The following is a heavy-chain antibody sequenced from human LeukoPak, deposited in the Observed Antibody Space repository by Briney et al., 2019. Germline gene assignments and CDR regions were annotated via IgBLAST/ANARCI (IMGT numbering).Heavy chain of an antibody. D-gene: IGHD5/OR15-5a*01. CDR2: MSYDGSKE. CDR3: LVWKHVFDR. Sequence: GRSLRLSCAASGFTFSSYGMHWVRQAPGKGLEWVAVMSYDGSKEYYADSVKGRFTISRDNSKNTLYLQMNSLRVEDTAVYYCLVWKHVFDRWGQGTLVTVSS. CDR1: GFTFSSYG. J-gene: IGHJ5*02. V-gene: IGHV3-30*03.